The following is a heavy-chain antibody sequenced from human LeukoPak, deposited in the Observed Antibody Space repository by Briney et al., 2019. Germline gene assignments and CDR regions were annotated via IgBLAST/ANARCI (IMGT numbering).Heavy chain of an antibody. CDR2: ISYDGSNK. Sequence: GGSLRLSCAASGFTFSSYAMSWVRQAPGKGLEWVAVISYDGSNKYYADSVKGRFTISRDNSKNTLYLQMNSLRAEDTAVHYCAGPPTRYYDSSGPYWGQGTLVTVSS. D-gene: IGHD3-22*01. CDR1: GFTFSSYA. V-gene: IGHV3-30-3*01. J-gene: IGHJ4*02. CDR3: AGPPTRYYDSSGPY.